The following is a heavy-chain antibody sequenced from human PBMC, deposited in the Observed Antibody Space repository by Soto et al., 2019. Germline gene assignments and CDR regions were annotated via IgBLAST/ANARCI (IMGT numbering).Heavy chain of an antibody. CDR3: ASGSRYAYDSSEGHFDY. Sequence: QVQLQESGPGLVKPSGTLSLTCAVSGVSISSNNWWSWVRQPPGKGLEWIGEMYHTGSTNYNPSLQRRLTISVDKATSRFSRHLSSVTAADTAVDFCASGSRYAYDSSEGHFDYWGEGTLVPVSS. D-gene: IGHD3-22*01. CDR1: GVSISSNNW. J-gene: IGHJ4*02. CDR2: MYHTGST. V-gene: IGHV4-4*02.